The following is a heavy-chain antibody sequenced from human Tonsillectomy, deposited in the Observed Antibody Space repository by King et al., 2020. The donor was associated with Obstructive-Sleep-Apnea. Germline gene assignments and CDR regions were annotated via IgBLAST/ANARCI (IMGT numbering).Heavy chain of an antibody. CDR2: ISWDSSNT. J-gene: IGHJ4*02. V-gene: IGHV3-43*01. Sequence: VQLVESGGAVVQPGGSLRLSCATSGFTFNDYTMHWVRQAPGKGLEWVSLISWDSSNTYYADSVRGRFTISRDNSKNSLYLQMNSLRTGDTAFYYCAKEKATIYFDYWGQGTLVTVSS. CDR1: GFTFNDYT. D-gene: IGHD5-24*01. CDR3: AKEKATIYFDY.